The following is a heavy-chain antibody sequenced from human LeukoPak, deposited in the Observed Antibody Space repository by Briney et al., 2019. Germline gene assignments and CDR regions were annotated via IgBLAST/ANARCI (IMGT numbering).Heavy chain of an antibody. J-gene: IGHJ4*02. Sequence: GGSLTLSCAPSGFAFSSLYMHCVRQAPGKGLVWVSRINIDGSSTTYADSVKGRFTISRDNTKNTLYLQMNSLRAEDTAVYYCARAITLSRSPAYWGQGTLVTVSS. CDR1: GFAFSSLY. D-gene: IGHD1-14*01. CDR3: ARAITLSRSPAY. V-gene: IGHV3-74*01. CDR2: INIDGSST.